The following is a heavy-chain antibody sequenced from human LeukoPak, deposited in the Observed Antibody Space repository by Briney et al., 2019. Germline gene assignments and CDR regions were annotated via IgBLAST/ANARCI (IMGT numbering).Heavy chain of an antibody. J-gene: IGHJ3*02. CDR1: GGSFSGYY. V-gene: IGHV4-34*01. CDR2: INHSGST. CDR3: ARPTDSSGWYESAFDI. D-gene: IGHD6-19*01. Sequence: PSETLSLTCAVYGGSFSGYYWSWIRQPPGKGLEWIGEINHSGSTNYNPSLKSRVTISVDTSKNQFSLKLSSVTAADTAVYYCARPTDSSGWYESAFDIWGQGTMVTVSS.